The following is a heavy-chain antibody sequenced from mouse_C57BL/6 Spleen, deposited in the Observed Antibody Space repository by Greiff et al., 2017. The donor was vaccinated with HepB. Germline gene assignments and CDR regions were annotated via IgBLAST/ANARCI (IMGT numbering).Heavy chain of an antibody. CDR3: AKHDYYGSSSFAY. J-gene: IGHJ3*01. Sequence: EVQLVESGPGLVKPSQSLSLTCSVTGYSITSGYYWNWIRQFPGNKLEWMGYISYDGSNNYNPSLKNRISITRDTSKNQFFLKLNSVTTEDTATYYCAKHDYYGSSSFAYWGQGTLVTVSA. CDR1: GYSITSGYY. V-gene: IGHV3-6*01. D-gene: IGHD1-1*01. CDR2: ISYDGSN.